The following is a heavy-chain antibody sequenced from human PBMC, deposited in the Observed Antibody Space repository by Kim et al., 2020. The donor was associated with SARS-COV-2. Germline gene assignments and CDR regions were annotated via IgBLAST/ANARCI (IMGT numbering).Heavy chain of an antibody. V-gene: IGHV5-51*01. CDR3: ARGSAAAGFDY. Sequence: TRSSPSFQGQVTISADKSISTAYLQWSSLKASDTAMYYCARGSAAAGFDYWGQGTLVTVSS. J-gene: IGHJ4*02. CDR2: T. D-gene: IGHD6-13*01.